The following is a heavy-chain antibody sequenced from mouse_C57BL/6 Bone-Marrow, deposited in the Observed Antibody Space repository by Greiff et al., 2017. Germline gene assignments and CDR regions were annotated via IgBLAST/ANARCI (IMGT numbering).Heavy chain of an antibody. J-gene: IGHJ2*01. V-gene: IGHV1-55*01. Sequence: VQLQQPGAELVKPGASVKMSCKASGYTFTSYWITWVKQRPGQGLEWIGDIYPGSGSTNYNEKFKSKATLTVDTSSSTAYMQLSSLTSADSAVYYWASGFITTASEYCDYWGQGTTLTVSS. D-gene: IGHD1-1*01. CDR1: GYTFTSYW. CDR2: IYPGSGST. CDR3: ASGFITTASEYCDY.